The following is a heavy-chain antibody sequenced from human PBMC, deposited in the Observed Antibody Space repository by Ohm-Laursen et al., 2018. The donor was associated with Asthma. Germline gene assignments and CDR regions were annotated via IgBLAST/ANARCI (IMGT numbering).Heavy chain of an antibody. Sequence: SLRLSCSASGFTVSSNYMSWVRQAPGKGLEWVSYITSYSSTTYYADSVKGRFTISRDNAKNSLYLQMNSLRAQDTAVYYCAVRTTSAGFDVWGQGTTVTVSS. CDR2: ITSYSSTT. V-gene: IGHV3-48*01. CDR1: GFTVSSNY. D-gene: IGHD1-1*01. CDR3: AVRTTSAGFDV. J-gene: IGHJ6*02.